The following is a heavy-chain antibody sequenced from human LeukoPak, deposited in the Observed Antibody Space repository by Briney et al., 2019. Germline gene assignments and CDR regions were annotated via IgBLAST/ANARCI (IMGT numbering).Heavy chain of an antibody. V-gene: IGHV3-33*01. J-gene: IGHJ6*02. D-gene: IGHD4-17*01. Sequence: GGSLRLSCAASGFTFSSYGMHWVRQAPGKGLEWGAVIWYDGSNKYYADSVKGRYTISRDNSKNTLYLQMNSLRAEDTAVYYCARLNGDPAYYYYYYGMDVWGQGTTVTVSS. CDR3: ARLNGDPAYYYYYYGMDV. CDR1: GFTFSSYG. CDR2: IWYDGSNK.